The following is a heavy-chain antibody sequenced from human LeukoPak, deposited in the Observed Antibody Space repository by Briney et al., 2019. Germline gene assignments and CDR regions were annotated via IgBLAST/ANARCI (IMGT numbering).Heavy chain of an antibody. CDR1: GFTFSSYA. Sequence: GGSLTLSCAASGFTFSSYAMHWVRQAAGKGLEYVAAISSNGGSTYYANSVKCRFTISRDNSKNTLYLQMGSVRAEDMAVYYCARGPFAYDFWSGYYEPPYYWGQGTLVTVSS. D-gene: IGHD3-3*01. CDR2: ISSNGGST. V-gene: IGHV3-64*01. CDR3: ARGPFAYDFWSGYYEPPYY. J-gene: IGHJ4*02.